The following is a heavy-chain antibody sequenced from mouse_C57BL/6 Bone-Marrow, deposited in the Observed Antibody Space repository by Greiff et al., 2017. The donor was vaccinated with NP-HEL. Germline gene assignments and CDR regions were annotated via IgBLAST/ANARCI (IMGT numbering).Heavy chain of an antibody. CDR3: TPLYYYGSSSYYFDY. D-gene: IGHD1-1*01. Sequence: VQLKQSGAELVRPGASVKLSCTASGFNIKDDYMHWVKQRPEQGLEWIGWIDPENGDTEYASKFQGKATITADTSYNTAYLQLSSLTSEDTAVYYCTPLYYYGSSSYYFDYWGQGTTLTVSS. CDR2: IDPENGDT. J-gene: IGHJ2*01. V-gene: IGHV14-4*01. CDR1: GFNIKDDY.